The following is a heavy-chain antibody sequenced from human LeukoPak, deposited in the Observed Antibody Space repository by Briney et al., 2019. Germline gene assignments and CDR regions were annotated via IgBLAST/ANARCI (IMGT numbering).Heavy chain of an antibody. Sequence: PGGSLRLSCAASGFTFSSYAMSWVRQAPGKGLEWVSAISGSGGSTNYADSVKGRFTISRDNSKNTLYLQMNSLRAEDTAVYYCAKAGYGSGSYYNNWFDPWGQGTLVTVSS. CDR3: AKAGYGSGSYYNNWFDP. D-gene: IGHD3-10*01. V-gene: IGHV3-23*01. J-gene: IGHJ5*02. CDR2: ISGSGGST. CDR1: GFTFSSYA.